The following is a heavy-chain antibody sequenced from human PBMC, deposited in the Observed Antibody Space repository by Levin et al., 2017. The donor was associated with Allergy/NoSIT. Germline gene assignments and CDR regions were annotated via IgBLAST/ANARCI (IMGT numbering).Heavy chain of an antibody. CDR1: GFTFSSYS. J-gene: IGHJ4*02. CDR2: ISSSSSYI. D-gene: IGHD1-26*01. CDR3: ARLYSGSYAAYFDY. V-gene: IGHV3-21*01. Sequence: GGSLRLSCAASGFTFSSYSMNWVRQAPGKGLEWVSSISSSSSYIYYADSVKGRFTISRDNAKNSLYLQMNSLRAEDTAVYYCARLYSGSYAAYFDYWGQGTLVTVSS.